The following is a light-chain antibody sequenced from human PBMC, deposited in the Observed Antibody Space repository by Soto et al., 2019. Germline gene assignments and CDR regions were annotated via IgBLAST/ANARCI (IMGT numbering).Light chain of an antibody. J-gene: IGLJ2*01. CDR2: GVS. V-gene: IGLV2-14*03. Sequence: QSVLTQPASVSGSPGQSITISCIGTSSDLGYNYVSWYQQHTGKAPKLMIYGVSNRVSGVSDRFSASKSGNAASLTISGLQADDEADSYCSSYRSVNTVIFGGGTKLTVL. CDR3: SSYRSVNTVI. CDR1: SSDLGYNY.